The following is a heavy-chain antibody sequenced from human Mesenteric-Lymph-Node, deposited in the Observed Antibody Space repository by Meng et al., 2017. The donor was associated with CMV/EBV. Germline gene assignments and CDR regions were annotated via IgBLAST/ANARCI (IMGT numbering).Heavy chain of an antibody. V-gene: IGHV3-7*01. CDR3: ARVFRYSSGWSFDY. CDR1: GFTFSSYW. D-gene: IGHD6-19*01. CDR2: IEQDGSDQ. J-gene: IGHJ4*02. Sequence: GGSLRLSCAASGFTFSSYWMSWVRQAPGRGLEWVANIEQDGSDQHYLDSVKGRFTISRDNAKTSLYLQMNSLRAEDTAVYYCARVFRYSSGWSFDYWGQGTLVTVSS.